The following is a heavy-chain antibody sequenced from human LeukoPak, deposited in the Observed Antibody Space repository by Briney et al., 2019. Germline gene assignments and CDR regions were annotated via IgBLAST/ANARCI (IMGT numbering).Heavy chain of an antibody. V-gene: IGHV1-18*01. CDR2: ISAYSGHK. D-gene: IGHD6-25*01. Sequence: ASVKVFCETSGYTFTNYGVKGVRQPPGQGRECMGWISAYSGHKNYAENLQGRVTMTTDTSTSTAYMELRSLRSDDTAVYYCARDNPLPASGYSSASPWFDPWGRGTLVTVSS. CDR3: ARDNPLPASGYSSASPWFDP. CDR1: GYTFTNYG. J-gene: IGHJ5*02.